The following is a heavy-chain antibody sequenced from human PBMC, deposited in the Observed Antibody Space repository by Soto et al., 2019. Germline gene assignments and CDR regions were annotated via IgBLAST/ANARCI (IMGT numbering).Heavy chain of an antibody. CDR2: ILSTGST. Sequence: QLQLQESGPGLVKPSETLSLTCTVSGGSISINNYYLGWIRQPPGKGLEWIGNILSTGSTSYNPSLSRQVTMSVDPPKSQFSLQLTSVPAADTAIYYCARLARYDFWTGGQGTLVTVSS. D-gene: IGHD3-3*01. CDR3: ARLARYDFWT. J-gene: IGHJ1*01. V-gene: IGHV4-39*01. CDR1: GGSISINNYY.